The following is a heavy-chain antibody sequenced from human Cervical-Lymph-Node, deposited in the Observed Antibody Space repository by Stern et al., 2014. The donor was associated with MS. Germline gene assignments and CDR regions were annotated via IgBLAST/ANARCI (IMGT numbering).Heavy chain of an antibody. CDR1: GGSFSKVP. Sequence: QVPLVQSGAEVTKPGYSVKVSCKDSGGSFSKVPSSWVRQAPGQGLERKGGVFTVFGTPAYSQEFRGRVTITADFSTSAVYMELSSLRSDDTAVYYCALSSETSDRWYSLGYDLWGQGTLVTVSS. CDR3: ALSSETSDRWYSLGYDL. CDR2: VFTVFGTP. J-gene: IGHJ5*02. V-gene: IGHV1-69*01. D-gene: IGHD6-13*01.